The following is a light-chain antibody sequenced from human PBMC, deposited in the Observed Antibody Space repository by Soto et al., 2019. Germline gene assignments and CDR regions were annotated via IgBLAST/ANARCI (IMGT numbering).Light chain of an antibody. J-gene: IGKJ4*01. CDR3: MQALESPPT. V-gene: IGKV2-28*01. Sequence: LVMTQSPLSLPVTPGEPASISCRSSQSLLNRNGQNCLDWYLQKPGQSPQLLIHLGSVRASGVPDRFSGSGSGTDFTLKISRVEAEDVGVYFCMQALESPPTFGGGTKVEIK. CDR1: QSLLNRNGQNC. CDR2: LGS.